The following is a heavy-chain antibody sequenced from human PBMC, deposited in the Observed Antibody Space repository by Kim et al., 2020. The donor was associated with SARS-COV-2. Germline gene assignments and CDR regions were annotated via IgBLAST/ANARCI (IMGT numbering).Heavy chain of an antibody. Sequence: SETLSLTCAVYGGSFSGYYWSWIRQPPGKGLEWIGEINHSGSTNYNPSLKSRVTISVDTSKNQFSLKLSSVTAADTAVYYCARAATQWLVRKVFDYWGQGTLVTVSS. D-gene: IGHD6-19*01. CDR2: INHSGST. J-gene: IGHJ4*02. V-gene: IGHV4-34*01. CDR3: ARAATQWLVRKVFDY. CDR1: GGSFSGYY.